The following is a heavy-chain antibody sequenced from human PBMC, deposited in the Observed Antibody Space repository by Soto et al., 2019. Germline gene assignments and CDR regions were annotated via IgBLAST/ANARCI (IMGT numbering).Heavy chain of an antibody. Sequence: PSETLSLTCAVYGGSFSGYYWSWIRQPPGKGLEWIGEINHSGSTNYNPSLKSRVTISVDTSKNQFSLKLSSVTAADTAVYYCARGGYCSSTSCYKRVRSYFDYWGQGTLVTVSS. CDR3: ARGGYCSSTSCYKRVRSYFDY. D-gene: IGHD2-2*02. V-gene: IGHV4-34*01. CDR1: GGSFSGYY. CDR2: INHSGST. J-gene: IGHJ4*02.